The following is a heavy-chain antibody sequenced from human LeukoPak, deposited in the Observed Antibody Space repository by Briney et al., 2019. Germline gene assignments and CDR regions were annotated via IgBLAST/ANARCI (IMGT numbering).Heavy chain of an antibody. CDR2: ISSDESST. CDR1: GFTFNSYW. CDR3: ARAHAVAGTNWFDP. J-gene: IGHJ5*02. V-gene: IGHV3-74*01. D-gene: IGHD6-19*01. Sequence: GGSLRLSCAASGFTFNSYWMHWVRQAPGRGLGWVSRISSDESSTSYADAVEGRFTISRDNTKNTLYLQMNSLRVEDTAVYYCARAHAVAGTNWFDPWGQGTLVTVSS.